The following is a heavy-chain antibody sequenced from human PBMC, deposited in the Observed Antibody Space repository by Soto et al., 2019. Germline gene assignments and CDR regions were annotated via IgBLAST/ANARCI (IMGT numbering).Heavy chain of an antibody. CDR3: ALTRRSSLLEVAGPGFEY. D-gene: IGHD6-19*01. J-gene: IGHJ4*02. CDR1: GFYFSVFG. Sequence: PAGSLRLSCAASGFYFSVFGMHWVRQAPGKGLEWLSVLSYEGSEEYYADSVRGRFTISRDNAKNTLVLQMDSLRVDDTGVYYCALTRRSSLLEVAGPGFEYWGQGTLVTVSS. V-gene: IGHV3-30*03. CDR2: LSYEGSEE.